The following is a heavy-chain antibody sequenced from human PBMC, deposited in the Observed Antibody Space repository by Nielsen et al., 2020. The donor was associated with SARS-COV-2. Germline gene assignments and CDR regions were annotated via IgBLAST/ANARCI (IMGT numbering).Heavy chain of an antibody. D-gene: IGHD2-2*01. CDR1: GYTFNGYY. V-gene: IGHV1-2*06. CDR2: INPNSGGT. J-gene: IGHJ6*03. Sequence: ASVKVSFKASGYTFNGYYMHWVRQAPGQGLEWMGRINPNSGGTNYAQKFQGRVTMTRDTSISTAYMELSRLGSDDTAVYYCALPATAFYYMDVWGKGTTVTVSS. CDR3: ALPATAFYYMDV.